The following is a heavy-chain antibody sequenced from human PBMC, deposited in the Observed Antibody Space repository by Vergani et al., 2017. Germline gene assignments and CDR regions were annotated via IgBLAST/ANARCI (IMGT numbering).Heavy chain of an antibody. CDR3: ARDGGDWRYSRYFYNYYMDV. Sequence: QVQLVESGGGVVQPGRSLRLSCAASGFTFGDHGIHWVRRAPGKGLEWVALISYDGTNKYYTNSVRGRFTISRDNSKSTLFLQMNSLRVEDMAVYYCARDGGDWRYSRYFYNYYMDVWGKGTTVTVSS. CDR1: GFTFGDHG. CDR2: ISYDGTNK. J-gene: IGHJ6*03. D-gene: IGHD2-21*02. V-gene: IGHV3-30-3*01.